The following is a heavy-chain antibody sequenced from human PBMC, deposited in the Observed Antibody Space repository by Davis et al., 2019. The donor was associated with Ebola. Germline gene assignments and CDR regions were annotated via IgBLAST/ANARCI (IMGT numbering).Heavy chain of an antibody. J-gene: IGHJ4*02. CDR2: IKQDGSEK. CDR3: TRRGLDFDY. CDR1: GFTFSSYY. V-gene: IGHV3-7*03. Sequence: GESLKISCAASGFTFSSYYMTWVRQAPGKGLEWVATIKQDGSEKHYVDSVRGRFTISRDNAKNSLYLQMNSLTAEDTALYYCTRRGLDFDYWGQGTLVTVSS.